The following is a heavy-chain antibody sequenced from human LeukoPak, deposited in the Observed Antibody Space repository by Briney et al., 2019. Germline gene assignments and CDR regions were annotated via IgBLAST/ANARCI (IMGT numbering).Heavy chain of an antibody. CDR2: ISGGGGST. CDR3: AKDPEYSSSWSFDY. D-gene: IGHD6-13*01. Sequence: PGGSLRLTCAASGFTFSTYAMSWVRQAPGKGLEWVSAISGGGGSTYYADSVKGRFTISRDNSRNTLYLQMNSLRAEDTAVYYCAKDPEYSSSWSFDYWGQGALVTVSS. V-gene: IGHV3-23*01. CDR1: GFTFSTYA. J-gene: IGHJ4*02.